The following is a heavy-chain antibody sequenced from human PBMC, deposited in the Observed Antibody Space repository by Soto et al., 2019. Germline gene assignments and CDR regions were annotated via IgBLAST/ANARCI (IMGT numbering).Heavy chain of an antibody. CDR1: GGSISSTSYY. Sequence: QLQLQESGPGLVKPSETLSLTCTVSGGSISSTSYYWVWIRQPPGKGLEWFGSFYYSGSTYYNPTLKCRVTIPVDTSENQFALKLSSVPAADTAVYYCARQVVGGALAGSGSFDYWGQGTLVTVSS. J-gene: IGHJ4*02. CDR3: ARQVVGGALAGSGSFDY. CDR2: FYYSGST. V-gene: IGHV4-39*01. D-gene: IGHD3-10*01.